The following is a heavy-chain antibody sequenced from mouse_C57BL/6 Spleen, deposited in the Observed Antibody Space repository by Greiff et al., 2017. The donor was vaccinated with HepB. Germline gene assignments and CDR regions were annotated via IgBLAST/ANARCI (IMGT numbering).Heavy chain of an antibody. J-gene: IGHJ3*01. CDR2: IYPGDGDT. CDR1: GYAFSSSW. CDR3: ARGYDGSPWFAY. D-gene: IGHD2-3*01. Sequence: QVQLKESGPELVKPGASVKISCKASGYAFSSSWMNWVKQRPGKGLEWIGRIYPGDGDTNYNGKFKGKATLTADKSSSTAYMQLSSLTSEDSAVYFCARGYDGSPWFAYWGQGTLVTVSA. V-gene: IGHV1-82*01.